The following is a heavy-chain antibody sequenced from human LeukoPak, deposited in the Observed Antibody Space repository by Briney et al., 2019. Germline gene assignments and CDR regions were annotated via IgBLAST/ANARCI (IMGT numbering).Heavy chain of an antibody. Sequence: GGSLRLSCAASGFTFDDYAMHWVWQAPGKGLEWVSGISWNSGSIGYADSVKGRFTISRDNAKNSLYLQMNSLRAEDTALYYCAKMEKYYYDSSGYYAHWGQGTLVTVSS. CDR3: AKMEKYYYDSSGYYAH. V-gene: IGHV3-9*01. CDR2: ISWNSGSI. J-gene: IGHJ4*02. D-gene: IGHD3-22*01. CDR1: GFTFDDYA.